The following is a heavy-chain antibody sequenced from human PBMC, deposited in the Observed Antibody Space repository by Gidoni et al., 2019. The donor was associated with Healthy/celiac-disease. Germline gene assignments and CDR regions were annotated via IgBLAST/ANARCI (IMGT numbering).Heavy chain of an antibody. J-gene: IGHJ4*02. D-gene: IGHD6-13*01. CDR2: IKSKTDGGTT. Sequence: EVQLVESGGGLVKPGGSLRLSCAASGFTFSNPWLSWVLLAPGKGMEWVGSIKSKTDGGTTDSAAPVKGRFTISRDDSKNTLYLQMNSLKTEDTAVYYGTTFTHGAPAGQGVVDYWGQGTLVTVSS. CDR3: TTFTHGAPAGQGVVDY. V-gene: IGHV3-15*01. CDR1: GFTFSNPW.